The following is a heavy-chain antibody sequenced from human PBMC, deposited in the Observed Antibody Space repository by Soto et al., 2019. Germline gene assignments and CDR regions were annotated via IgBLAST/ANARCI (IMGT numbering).Heavy chain of an antibody. V-gene: IGHV3-23*01. J-gene: IGHJ4*02. Sequence: WGSLRLSCAASVFTFSSYAMSWFRQAPGKGLEWVSVISGSGGSTYYADSVKGRFTISRDNSKNTLYLQMNSLRAEGTAVYYCAKCSPRYSSGLKAYYFDYWGQGTLVTVSS. CDR2: ISGSGGST. CDR3: AKCSPRYSSGLKAYYFDY. D-gene: IGHD6-19*01. CDR1: VFTFSSYA.